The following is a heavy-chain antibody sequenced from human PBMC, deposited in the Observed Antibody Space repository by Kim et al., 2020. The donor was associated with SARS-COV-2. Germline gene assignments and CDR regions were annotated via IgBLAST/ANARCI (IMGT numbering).Heavy chain of an antibody. CDR1: GGSISGYY. CDR3: ARFGPLLQIFYYFFSAMDV. D-gene: IGHD2-15*01. V-gene: IGHV4-59*13. J-gene: IGHJ6*01. Sequence: SETLSLTCTVSGGSISGYYWSWIRQPPGKGLEWIGYIYSSGNTNYNPSLKSRVTISVDTSKNQFSLKLSSFTAADPAGFYCARFGPLLQIFYYFFSAMDV. CDR2: IYSSGNT.